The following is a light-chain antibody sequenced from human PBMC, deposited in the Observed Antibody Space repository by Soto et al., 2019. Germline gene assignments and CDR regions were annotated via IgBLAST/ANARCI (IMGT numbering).Light chain of an antibody. V-gene: IGLV2-14*01. Sequence: QSALTQPASVSGSPGQSITISCTGTGSDIGGSDHVSWYQQHPGKAPKLLIYEVSYRPSGVSNHFSASKSGNTASLTVSGLPADDEADYYCSSYTSSNTLIFGGGTKLTVL. CDR1: GSDIGGSDH. J-gene: IGLJ2*01. CDR3: SSYTSSNTLI. CDR2: EVS.